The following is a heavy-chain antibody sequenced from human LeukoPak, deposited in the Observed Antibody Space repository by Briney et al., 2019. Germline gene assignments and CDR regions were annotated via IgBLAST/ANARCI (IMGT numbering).Heavy chain of an antibody. J-gene: IGHJ4*02. CDR1: GGSISSSSYY. CDR3: ASKERINGDFDY. Sequence: PSETLSLTCTVSGGSISSSSYYWGWIRQPPGKGLEWIGSIYYSGSTYYNPSLRSRVTISVDTSKSQFPLKLSSVTAADTAVYYCASKERINGDFDYWGQGTLVTVSS. CDR2: IYYSGST. D-gene: IGHD7-27*01. V-gene: IGHV4-39*01.